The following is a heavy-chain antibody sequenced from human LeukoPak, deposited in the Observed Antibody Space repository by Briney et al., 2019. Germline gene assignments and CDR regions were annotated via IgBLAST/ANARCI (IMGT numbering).Heavy chain of an antibody. V-gene: IGHV3-73*01. CDR2: IRSKANSYAT. Sequence: GGSLKLSCAASGFTFSGSAMHWVRQASGKGLEWVGRIRSKANSYATAYAASVKGRFTISRDESTNTAYLQMNSLKTEDTAVYYCTSRLYYDILTGEPLDAFDIWGQGTMVTVSS. CDR3: TSRLYYDILTGEPLDAFDI. D-gene: IGHD3-9*01. J-gene: IGHJ3*02. CDR1: GFTFSGSA.